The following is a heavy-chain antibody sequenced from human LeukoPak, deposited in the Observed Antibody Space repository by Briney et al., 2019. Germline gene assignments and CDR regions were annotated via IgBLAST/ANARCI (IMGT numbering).Heavy chain of an antibody. CDR3: AKGGGGRLIYYYYMDV. CDR2: ITWNSDNI. Sequence: PGGSLRLSCEASGLSFGDYTMHWVRQAPGKGLEWVSGITWNSDNIEYADSVKGRFTISRDNAKNSLYLQMNSLRAEDMALYYCAKGGGGRLIYYYYMDVWGKGTTVTVSS. CDR1: GLSFGDYT. D-gene: IGHD3-16*01. J-gene: IGHJ6*03. V-gene: IGHV3-9*03.